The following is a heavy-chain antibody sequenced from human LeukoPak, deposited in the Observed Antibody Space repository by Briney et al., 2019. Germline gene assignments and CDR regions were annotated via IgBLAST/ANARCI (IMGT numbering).Heavy chain of an antibody. J-gene: IGHJ4*02. Sequence: GGSLRLSCADSGFTFSSYWMRWVRQAPGKALEWVANIKQDGSEVYYVDSVKGRFTISRDNAKNSLYLQMNSLRAEDTAVYFCASPNNWRFAYWGQCTLVTVSS. V-gene: IGHV3-7*01. D-gene: IGHD1-1*01. CDR2: IKQDGSEV. CDR3: ASPNNWRFAY. CDR1: GFTFSSYW.